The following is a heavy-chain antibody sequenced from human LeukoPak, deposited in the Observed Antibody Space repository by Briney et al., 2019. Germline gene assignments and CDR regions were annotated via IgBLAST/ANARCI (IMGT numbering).Heavy chain of an antibody. D-gene: IGHD6-19*01. CDR2: IYHSGGS. J-gene: IGHJ4*02. CDR1: GYSISSGYE. Sequence: SXXLSLTCAVSGYSISSGYEWGGIRRPPGKGREWGGRIYHSGGSYYKPFLKRRDTISVETSKNNFSMRMSTVTAADTAVYYCASDSSGWYLGGPFDYWGQGTLVTVSS. CDR3: ASDSSGWYLGGPFDY. V-gene: IGHV4-38-2*01.